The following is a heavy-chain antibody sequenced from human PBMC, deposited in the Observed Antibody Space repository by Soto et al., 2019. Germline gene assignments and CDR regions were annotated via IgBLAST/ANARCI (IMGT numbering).Heavy chain of an antibody. CDR3: ARGPIVGATKAFDY. Sequence: SETLSLTCAVSGGSISSGGYSWSWIRQPPGKGLEWIGYIYHSGSTYYNPSLKSRVTILVDRSKNQFSLKLSSVTAADTAVYYCARGPIVGATKAFDYWGQGTLVTVSS. CDR2: IYHSGST. CDR1: GGSISSGGYS. D-gene: IGHD1-26*01. J-gene: IGHJ4*02. V-gene: IGHV4-30-2*01.